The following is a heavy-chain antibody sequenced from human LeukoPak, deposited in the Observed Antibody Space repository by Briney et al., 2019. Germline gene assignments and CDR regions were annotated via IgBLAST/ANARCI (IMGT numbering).Heavy chain of an antibody. CDR1: GFTFSTYG. J-gene: IGHJ3*01. CDR2: ISFDVSKI. CDR3: AKGRQQRWTFDAIDV. Sequence: PGRSLTLSCAASGFTFSTYGMHWVRQAPGNGLEWVALISFDVSKIYYADSVKGRFTISRDNSERTLSLQMNRLRPEDTSVYHCAKGRQQRWTFDAIDVWGQGTVVTVSS. D-gene: IGHD2-15*01. V-gene: IGHV3-30*18.